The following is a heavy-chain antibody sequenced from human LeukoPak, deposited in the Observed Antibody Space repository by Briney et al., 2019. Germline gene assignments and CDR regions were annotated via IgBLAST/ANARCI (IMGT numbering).Heavy chain of an antibody. Sequence: SETLSLTCTVSGASISSYYWSWIRQPPEKGLEWIGYIDTSGSTNYNPSLQSRVTISVDTSNNQFSLNLSSVTASDTAVYYSARHARFEYITSRDYYFYFMDVWGKGTTVTVSS. CDR1: GASISSYY. J-gene: IGHJ6*03. D-gene: IGHD6-6*01. CDR2: IDTSGST. V-gene: IGHV4-4*09. CDR3: ARHARFEYITSRDYYFYFMDV.